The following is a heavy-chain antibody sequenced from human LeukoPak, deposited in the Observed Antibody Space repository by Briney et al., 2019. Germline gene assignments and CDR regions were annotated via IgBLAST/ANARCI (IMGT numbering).Heavy chain of an antibody. V-gene: IGHV1-18*01. J-gene: IGHJ3*02. CDR1: GGTFSSYA. Sequence: ASVKVSCKASGGTFSSYAISWVRQAPGQGLEWMGWISAYNGNTNYAQKLQGRVTMTTDTSTSTAYMELRSLRSDDTAVYYCARGGAYQLPIEGYAFDIWGQGTMVTVSS. D-gene: IGHD2-2*01. CDR3: ARGGAYQLPIEGYAFDI. CDR2: ISAYNGNT.